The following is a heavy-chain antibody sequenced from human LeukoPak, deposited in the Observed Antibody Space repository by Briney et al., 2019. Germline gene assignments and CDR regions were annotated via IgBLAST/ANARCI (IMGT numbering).Heavy chain of an antibody. V-gene: IGHV5-51*01. J-gene: IGHJ5*02. CDR2: IYPGDSDT. CDR3: AKEKGGYYDSSGYHPNWFDP. CDR1: GYSFTSYW. D-gene: IGHD3-22*01. Sequence: GESLKISCNGFGYSFTSYWIGWVRQMPGKGLEWMGIIYPGDSDTRYSPSFQGQVTISADKSISTAYLQWSSLKASDTAMYYCAKEKGGYYDSSGYHPNWFDPWGQGTLVTVSS.